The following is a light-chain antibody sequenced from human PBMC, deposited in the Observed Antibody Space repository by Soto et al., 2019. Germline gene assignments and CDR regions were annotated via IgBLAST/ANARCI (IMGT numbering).Light chain of an antibody. Sequence: IVLTQSPGTLSLSPGERATLPCRASQSVSSSYLAWYQQKPGQAPRLLIYDASNRATGIPARFSGSGSGTEFTLIISSLQSEDSAVYYCQQYNSWLWTFGQGTKVDIK. J-gene: IGKJ1*01. CDR2: DAS. CDR3: QQYNSWLWT. V-gene: IGKV3-20*01. CDR1: QSVSSSY.